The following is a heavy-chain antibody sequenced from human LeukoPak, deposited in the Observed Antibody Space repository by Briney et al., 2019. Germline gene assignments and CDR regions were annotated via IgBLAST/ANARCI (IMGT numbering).Heavy chain of an antibody. J-gene: IGHJ3*02. CDR3: ASLKNYYDSSGYLVTDAFDI. CDR2: MNPNSGNT. Sequence: GASVKVSCKASGYTFTSYDINWVRQATGQGLEWMGWMNPNSGNTGYVQKFQGRVTMTRNTSISTAYMELSSLRSEDTAVYYCASLKNYYDSSGYLVTDAFDIWGQGTMVTVSS. D-gene: IGHD3-22*01. CDR1: GYTFTSYD. V-gene: IGHV1-8*01.